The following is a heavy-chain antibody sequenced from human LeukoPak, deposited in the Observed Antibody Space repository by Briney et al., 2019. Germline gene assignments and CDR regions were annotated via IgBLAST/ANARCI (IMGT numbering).Heavy chain of an antibody. CDR2: INPNSGGT. Sequence: ASVKVSCKASGYTFTGYYMHWVRQAPGQGLEWMGWINPNSGGTNYAQKLQGRVTMTTDTSTSTAYMELRSLRSDDTAVYYCARSRRYSYDLGNMDVWGKGTTVTISS. CDR1: GYTFTGYY. D-gene: IGHD5-18*01. V-gene: IGHV1-2*02. CDR3: ARSRRYSYDLGNMDV. J-gene: IGHJ6*03.